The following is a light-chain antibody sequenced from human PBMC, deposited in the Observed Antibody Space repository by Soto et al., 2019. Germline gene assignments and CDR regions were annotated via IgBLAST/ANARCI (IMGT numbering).Light chain of an antibody. Sequence: QSALTQPASVSGSPGQSITISCTGTSSDVGGYNYVSWYQQHPGKAPKLIIYEVTNRPSGVSNRFSGPKSGNTASLTISGLQAEDEADYYCSSYTSSSIWVFGGGTKLTVL. CDR1: SSDVGGYNY. V-gene: IGLV2-14*01. CDR2: EVT. J-gene: IGLJ3*02. CDR3: SSYTSSSIWV.